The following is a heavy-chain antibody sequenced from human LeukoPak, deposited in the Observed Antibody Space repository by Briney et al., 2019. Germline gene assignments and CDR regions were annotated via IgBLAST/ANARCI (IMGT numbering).Heavy chain of an antibody. J-gene: IGHJ4*02. CDR3: VYYYGSGSVEY. Sequence: SETLSLTCTVSGGSITSSNYYWGWIRHPPGKGLEWIGSFYYSGSTNYNPSLKSRVTISVDTSKNQFSLKLSSVTAADTAVYYCVYYYGSGSVEYWGQGTLVTVSS. V-gene: IGHV4-39*01. D-gene: IGHD3-10*01. CDR1: GGSITSSNYY. CDR2: FYYSGST.